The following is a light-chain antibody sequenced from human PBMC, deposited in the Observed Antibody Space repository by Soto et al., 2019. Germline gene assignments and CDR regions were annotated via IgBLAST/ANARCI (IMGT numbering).Light chain of an antibody. CDR1: QSISSW. V-gene: IGKV1-5*01. CDR2: DAS. Sequence: DIQMTQSPSTLSASVGDRVTITCWASQSISSWLAWYQQKPGKAPKLLIYDASSLESGVPSRFRGSGSGTEFTLTISSLQPDDFATYYCQQYNSYSQTFGQGTKVEIK. CDR3: QQYNSYSQT. J-gene: IGKJ1*01.